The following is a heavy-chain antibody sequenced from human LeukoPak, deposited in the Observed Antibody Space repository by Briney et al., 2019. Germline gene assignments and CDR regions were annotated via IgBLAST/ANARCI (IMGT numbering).Heavy chain of an antibody. V-gene: IGHV3-23*01. D-gene: IGHD3-22*01. CDR1: GFTFSSYA. J-gene: IGHJ4*02. Sequence: GGSLRLSCAASGFTFSSYAMSWVRQAPGKGLEWVSAISGSGGSTYYADSVKGRVTISRDNSKNTLYLQMNSLRAEDTAVYYCAKADDSSGYYGHFDYWGQGTLSPSPQ. CDR2: ISGSGGST. CDR3: AKADDSSGYYGHFDY.